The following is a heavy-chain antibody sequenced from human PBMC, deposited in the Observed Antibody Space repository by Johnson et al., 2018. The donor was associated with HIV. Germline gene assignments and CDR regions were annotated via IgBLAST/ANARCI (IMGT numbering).Heavy chain of an antibody. CDR1: GFTFSSYA. CDR2: ISYDGSNK. J-gene: IGHJ3*02. D-gene: IGHD1-26*01. Sequence: QVQLVESGGGVVQPGRSLRLSCAASGFTFSSYAMHWVRQAPGKGLEWVAVISYDGSNKYYADSVKGRFTISRDNSKNTLYLQMNSLRAEDTAVYYCARDGQEWELWGDCAFDIWGQGTMVTVSS. V-gene: IGHV3-30-3*01. CDR3: ARDGQEWELWGDCAFDI.